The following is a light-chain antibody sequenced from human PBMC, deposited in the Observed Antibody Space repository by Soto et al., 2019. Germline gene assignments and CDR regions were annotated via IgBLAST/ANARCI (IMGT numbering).Light chain of an antibody. J-gene: IGKJ1*01. V-gene: IGKV1-5*03. Sequence: DIQMTQSPSTLSASVGDRVTITCRASQSISSWLAWYQQKPGKAPKLLIYKASSLESGVPSRFSGSGSGTEFPLTISSLQPDDFATYYCQQYKSYPWTFGQGTKVEIK. CDR1: QSISSW. CDR2: KAS. CDR3: QQYKSYPWT.